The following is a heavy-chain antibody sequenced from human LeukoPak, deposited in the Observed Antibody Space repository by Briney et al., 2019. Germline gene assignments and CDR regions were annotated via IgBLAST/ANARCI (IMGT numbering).Heavy chain of an antibody. CDR2: ISYDRSNK. V-gene: IGHV3-30-3*01. Sequence: GRSLRLSCAASGFTLSSYAMHWVRQAPGKGLEWVAVISYDRSNKYYADSVKGRFTISRDNSKNTLYLQMNSLRAEDTAVYYCARWATMVRGVIITGWFDPWGQGTLVTVSS. CDR1: GFTLSSYA. D-gene: IGHD3-10*01. CDR3: ARWATMVRGVIITGWFDP. J-gene: IGHJ5*02.